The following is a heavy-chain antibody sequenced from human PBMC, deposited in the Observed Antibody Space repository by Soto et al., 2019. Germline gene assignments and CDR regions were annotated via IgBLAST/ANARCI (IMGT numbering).Heavy chain of an antibody. V-gene: IGHV1-46*03. CDR3: ARDGEKYCSSTSCYSGSWFDP. CDR1: GYTFTSYY. J-gene: IGHJ5*02. CDR2: INPSGGST. D-gene: IGHD2-2*01. Sequence: QVQLAQSGAEVKKPGASVKVSCKASGYTFTSYYMHWVRQAPGQGLEWMGIINPSGGSTSYAQKFQGRVTMTRDTSTSTVYMELSSLRSEDTAVYYCARDGEKYCSSTSCYSGSWFDPWGQGTLVTVSS.